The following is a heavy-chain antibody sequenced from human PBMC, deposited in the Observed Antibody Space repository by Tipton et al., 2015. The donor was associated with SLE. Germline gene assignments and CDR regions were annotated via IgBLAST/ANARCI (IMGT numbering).Heavy chain of an antibody. Sequence: SLRLSCAASGFTFSSYGMHWVRQAPGKGLEWVAVISYDGSNKYYADSVKGRFTISRDNSKNTLYLQMNSLRAEDTAVYYCARMWGSPLDGMDVWGQGTTVTVSS. CDR1: GFTFSSYG. J-gene: IGHJ6*02. CDR2: ISYDGSNK. CDR3: ARMWGSPLDGMDV. V-gene: IGHV3-30*19. D-gene: IGHD3-16*01.